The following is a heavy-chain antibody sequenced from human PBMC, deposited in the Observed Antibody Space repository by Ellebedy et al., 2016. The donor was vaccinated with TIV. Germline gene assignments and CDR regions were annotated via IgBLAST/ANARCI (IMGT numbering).Heavy chain of an antibody. CDR3: ARDRGSSGGSSPPGTDY. D-gene: IGHD2-15*01. Sequence: SETLSLXXTVSGGSISSGGYYWSWIRQHPGKGLEWIGYIYYSGSTYYNPSLKSRVTISVDTSKNQFSLKLSSVTAADTAVYYCARDRGSSGGSSPPGTDYWGQGTLVTVSS. CDR2: IYYSGST. J-gene: IGHJ4*02. CDR1: GGSISSGGYY. V-gene: IGHV4-31*03.